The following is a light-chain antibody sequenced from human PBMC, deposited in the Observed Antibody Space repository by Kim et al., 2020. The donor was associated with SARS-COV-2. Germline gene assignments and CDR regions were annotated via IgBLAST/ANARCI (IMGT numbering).Light chain of an antibody. Sequence: VYPGERATLSRRARQSVSSNLACDLQKRCQAPRLLIYGASTRATGIPDRFSGSGSGTEFTLTISSLQSEDFAVYYCQQYSNWPITFGQGTRLEIK. J-gene: IGKJ5*01. V-gene: IGKV3-15*01. CDR3: QQYSNWPIT. CDR1: QSVSSN. CDR2: GAS.